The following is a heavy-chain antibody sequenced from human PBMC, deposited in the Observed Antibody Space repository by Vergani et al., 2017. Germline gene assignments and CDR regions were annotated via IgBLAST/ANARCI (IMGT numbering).Heavy chain of an antibody. V-gene: IGHV6-1*01. D-gene: IGHD1-1*01. CDR3: ARQGRTGTTSYQFYYYYGMDV. Sequence: QVQLQQSGPGLVKPSQTLSLTCAISGDSVSSNSAAWNWIRQSPSRGLEWLGRTYYRSKWYNDYAVSVKSRITINPDTSKNQFSLQLNSVTPEDTAVYYCARQGRTGTTSYQFYYYYGMDVWGQGTTVTVSS. CDR2: TYYRSKWYN. J-gene: IGHJ6*02. CDR1: GDSVSSNSAA.